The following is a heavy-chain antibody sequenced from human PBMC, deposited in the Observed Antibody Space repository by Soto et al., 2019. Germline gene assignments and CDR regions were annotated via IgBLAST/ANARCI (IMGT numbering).Heavy chain of an antibody. CDR3: AKGRPGVAAAPDY. D-gene: IGHD2-21*01. J-gene: IGHJ4*02. V-gene: IGHV3-23*01. Sequence: GGSLRLSCAASGFTFSDFAMTWVRQAPGKGLEWVSSASGSGSGTYYADSVKGRFTISRDNSKNTLFLHMTNLRAGDTALYFCAKGRPGVAAAPDYWGQGTMVTV. CDR2: ASGSGSGT. CDR1: GFTFSDFA.